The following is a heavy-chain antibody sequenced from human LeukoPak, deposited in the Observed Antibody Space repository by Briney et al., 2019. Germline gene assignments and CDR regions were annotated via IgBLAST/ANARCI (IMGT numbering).Heavy chain of an antibody. V-gene: IGHV3-21*01. D-gene: IGHD4-17*01. Sequence: PGGSLRLSCAASGFTFSSYSMKWVRQAPGKGLEWVSTISGSSRYIYYADSVKGRFTISRDNAKNSLHLQMNSLRAEDSAVYYCARRLNHGDYGSDYWGQGTLVTVSS. CDR3: ARRLNHGDYGSDY. J-gene: IGHJ4*02. CDR1: GFTFSSYS. CDR2: ISGSSRYI.